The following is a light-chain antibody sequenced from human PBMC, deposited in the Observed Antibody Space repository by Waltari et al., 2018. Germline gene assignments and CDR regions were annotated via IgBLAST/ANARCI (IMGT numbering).Light chain of an antibody. J-gene: IGLJ2*01. Sequence: QSVLTQPPSVSGYTGQGVPIPCTGRSSIIGAGNEVHWYQQLPGTAPKLLISGNSNRPSGVPDRFSGSKSGTSASLAITGLQAEDEADYYCQSYDSSLSGSLFGGGTKLTVL. CDR1: SSIIGAGNE. V-gene: IGLV1-40*01. CDR3: QSYDSSLSGSL. CDR2: GNS.